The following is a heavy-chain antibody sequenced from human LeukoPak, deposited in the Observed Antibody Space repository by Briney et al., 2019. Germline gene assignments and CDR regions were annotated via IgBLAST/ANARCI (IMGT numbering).Heavy chain of an antibody. CDR3: ASCTSTSCNWFDP. CDR1: GFTFSDYY. D-gene: IGHD2-2*01. J-gene: IGHJ5*02. V-gene: IGHV3-11*01. CDR2: ISSSGSTI. Sequence: NTGGSLRLSCAASGFTFSDYYMSWVRQAPGKGLEWVSYISSSGSTIYYADSVKGRFTISRDHAENPLYLQMNSLRAEDTAVYYCASCTSTSCNWFDPWGEGTLVTVSS.